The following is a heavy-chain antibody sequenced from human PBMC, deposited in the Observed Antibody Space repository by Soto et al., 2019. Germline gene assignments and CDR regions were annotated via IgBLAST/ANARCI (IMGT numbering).Heavy chain of an antibody. D-gene: IGHD6-19*01. CDR1: GYTLTRYY. V-gene: IGHV1-2*04. Sequence: GSVKVSCQASGYTLTRYYMHWVRQAPGQGLEWMGWINPNSGGTNYAQKFQGWVTMTRDTSISTAYMELSRLRSDDTAVYYCATSSSHLYSSGGTYYFDYWGQGTLVTVSS. J-gene: IGHJ4*02. CDR2: INPNSGGT. CDR3: ATSSSHLYSSGGTYYFDY.